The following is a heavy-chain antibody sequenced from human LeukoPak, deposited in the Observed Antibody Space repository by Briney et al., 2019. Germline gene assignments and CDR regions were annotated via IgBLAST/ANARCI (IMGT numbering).Heavy chain of an antibody. CDR1: GYSFISYW. CDR2: IYPRDANT. J-gene: IGHJ4*02. Sequence: GESLKISCKGSGYSFISYWIGWVRQMPGKGLEWMGIIYPRDANTRYSPSFQGQVTISADKSISTAYLQWSSLKASDTAMYYCARSRGYNYHFDYWGQGTLVTVSS. CDR3: ARSRGYNYHFDY. D-gene: IGHD5-18*01. V-gene: IGHV5-51*01.